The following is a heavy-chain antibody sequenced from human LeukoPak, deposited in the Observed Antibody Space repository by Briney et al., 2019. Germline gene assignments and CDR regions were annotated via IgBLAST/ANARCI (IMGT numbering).Heavy chain of an antibody. V-gene: IGHV3-21*01. D-gene: IGHD3-10*01. J-gene: IGHJ4*02. CDR1: GFTFVSFT. CDR2: ISSSSTYI. Sequence: GGSLRLSCAASGFTFVSFTMNWVRQAPGKGLEWVSSISSSSTYIYYADSVKGRFTISRDNAKNSLSLQMNSLRAEDTAVYYCARDYGSGNYFLYFDSWGQGTLVTVSS. CDR3: ARDYGSGNYFLYFDS.